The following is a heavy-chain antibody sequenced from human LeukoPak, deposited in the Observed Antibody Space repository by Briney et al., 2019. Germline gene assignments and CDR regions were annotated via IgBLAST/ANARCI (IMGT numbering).Heavy chain of an antibody. J-gene: IGHJ3*02. CDR1: GGSISSGGYS. Sequence: SQTLSLTCAVSGGSISSGGYSWSWIRQPPGKGLEWIVYIYHSGSTYYNPSLKSRVTISVDRSKNQFSLKLSSVTAADTAVYYCARATVTSGDAFDIWGQGTMVTVSS. V-gene: IGHV4-30-2*01. CDR2: IYHSGST. CDR3: ARATVTSGDAFDI. D-gene: IGHD4-17*01.